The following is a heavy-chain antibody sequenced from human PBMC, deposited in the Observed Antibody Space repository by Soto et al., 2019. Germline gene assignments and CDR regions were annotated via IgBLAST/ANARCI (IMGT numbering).Heavy chain of an antibody. CDR3: ATDLRSIFGVVRFVYYYMDV. CDR2: ISGSGGST. Sequence: GGSLRLSCAASGFTFDNYAMSWVRQAPGKGLEWVSTISGSGGSTYHADSVKGRFTVSRDNSKNTLYLQMNSLRAEDTALYYCATDLRSIFGVVRFVYYYMDVWGKGTTVTVSS. CDR1: GFTFDNYA. V-gene: IGHV3-23*01. J-gene: IGHJ6*03. D-gene: IGHD3-3*01.